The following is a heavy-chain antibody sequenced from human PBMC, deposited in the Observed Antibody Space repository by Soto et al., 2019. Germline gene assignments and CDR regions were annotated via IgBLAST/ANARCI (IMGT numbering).Heavy chain of an antibody. CDR3: AKSLDGYNIDY. Sequence: PGGSLRLSCAASGFTVSSNYMSWVRQAPGKGLEWVSAISGSGGTTYYADSVKGRFTISRDNSKNTLYLQMNSLRAEDTAIYYCAKSLDGYNIDYWGQGTLVTVSS. V-gene: IGHV3-23*01. D-gene: IGHD6-25*01. CDR2: ISGSGGTT. CDR1: GFTVSSNY. J-gene: IGHJ4*02.